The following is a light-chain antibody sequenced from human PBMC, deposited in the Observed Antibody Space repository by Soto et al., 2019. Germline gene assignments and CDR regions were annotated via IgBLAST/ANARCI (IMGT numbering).Light chain of an antibody. J-gene: IGLJ3*02. CDR3: QSYDSSNPWV. CDR2: EDN. Sequence: NFMLTQPHSVSESPGKTVTISCTGSSDSIASYYVQWYQQRPGSAPTAVIYEDNQRPSGVPDRFSGSIDTASNSASLTISGLKTEDEADYYCQSYDSSNPWVFGGGTKLTVL. CDR1: SDSIASYY. V-gene: IGLV6-57*02.